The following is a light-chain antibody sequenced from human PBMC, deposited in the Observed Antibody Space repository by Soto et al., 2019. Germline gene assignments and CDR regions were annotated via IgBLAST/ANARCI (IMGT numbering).Light chain of an antibody. CDR3: CSFAGSYSYV. V-gene: IGLV2-11*01. CDR1: SSDVGHYDY. J-gene: IGLJ1*01. CDR2: DVT. Sequence: QSVLTQPRSVSGSPGQSVTISCTGTSSDVGHYDYVSWYQQYPGEAPKLIIYDVTERPSGVPDRFSGSKSGNTASLTISGLRAEDEAAYSCCSFAGSYSYVFGSGTKVTVL.